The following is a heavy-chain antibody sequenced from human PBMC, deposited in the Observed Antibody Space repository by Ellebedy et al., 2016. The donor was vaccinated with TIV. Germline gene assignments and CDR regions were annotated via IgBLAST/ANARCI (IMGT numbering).Heavy chain of an antibody. Sequence: SETLSLXCTVSGGSISSYYWSWIRQPPGKGLEWIGRIYTSGTTNYNPSLKSRVTMSVDTSKNQFSLKLSSVTAADTAVYYCARAYYGSGSYYTIDYWGQGTLVTVSS. CDR2: IYTSGTT. J-gene: IGHJ4*02. CDR1: GGSISSYY. V-gene: IGHV4-4*07. CDR3: ARAYYGSGSYYTIDY. D-gene: IGHD3-10*01.